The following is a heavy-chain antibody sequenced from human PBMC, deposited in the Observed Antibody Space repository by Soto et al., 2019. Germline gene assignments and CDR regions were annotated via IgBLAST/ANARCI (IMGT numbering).Heavy chain of an antibody. CDR2: ISYDGSNK. D-gene: IGHD2-21*02. J-gene: IGHJ6*02. CDR3: ARDRVGGTALTYGMDV. V-gene: IGHV3-30-3*01. Sequence: GGSLRLSCAASGLTFSSYAMHWVRQAPGKGLEWVAVISYDGSNKYYADSVKGRFTISRDNSKNTLYLQMNSLRAEDTAVYYCARDRVGGTALTYGMDVWGQGTTVTVSS. CDR1: GLTFSSYA.